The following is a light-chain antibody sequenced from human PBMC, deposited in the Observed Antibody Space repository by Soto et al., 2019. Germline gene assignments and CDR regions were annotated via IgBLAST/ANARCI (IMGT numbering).Light chain of an antibody. Sequence: EIQMTQSPSSLSASVGDRVTITCRASQVIGNYLAWYQQKPGKVPKLLIYGAYTLQSGVPSRFSGSGSGTDFTLTISRLEPEDFAVYYCQQYGSSPGVTFGQGTRLEI. CDR2: GAY. CDR1: QVIGNY. V-gene: IGKV1-27*01. J-gene: IGKJ5*01. CDR3: QQYGSSPGVT.